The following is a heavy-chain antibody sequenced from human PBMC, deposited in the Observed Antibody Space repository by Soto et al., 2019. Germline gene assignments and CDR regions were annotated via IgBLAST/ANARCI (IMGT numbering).Heavy chain of an antibody. V-gene: IGHV1-18*01. D-gene: IGHD2-8*02. Sequence: ASVKVSCKASGYTFTSYGISWVRQAPGQGLEWMGWINAYNGNTNYAQKLQGRVTMTTDTSTSTVYMELRSLRSEDTAVYYCARHLAAGDVWGQGTLVTVSS. CDR3: ARHLAAGDV. J-gene: IGHJ4*02. CDR1: GYTFTSYG. CDR2: INAYNGNT.